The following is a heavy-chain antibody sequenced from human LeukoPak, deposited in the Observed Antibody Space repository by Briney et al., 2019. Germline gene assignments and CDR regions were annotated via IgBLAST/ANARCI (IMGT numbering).Heavy chain of an antibody. D-gene: IGHD3-22*01. J-gene: IGHJ4*02. CDR3: ARDSNYDTSGHYY. CDR1: GFNVSNNY. Sequence: PGGSLRLSCAASGFNVSNNYMSWVRQAPGKGLEWVSVIYRGGSTYYADSVKGRFTMSRDNSKNTVYLQMDSLRAEDTAVYYCARDSNYDTSGHYYWGQGTLVTVSS. V-gene: IGHV3-53*01. CDR2: IYRGGST.